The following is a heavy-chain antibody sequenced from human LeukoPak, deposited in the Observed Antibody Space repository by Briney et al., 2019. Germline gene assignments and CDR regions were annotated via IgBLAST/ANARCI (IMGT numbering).Heavy chain of an antibody. V-gene: IGHV3-23*01. CDR2: ISGGGGST. J-gene: IGHJ4*02. D-gene: IGHD3-3*01. CDR3: AETYYTAGGCFDH. CDR1: GFTLSASA. Sequence: GGSLRLSCAASGFTLSASALSWVRQAPGKGLEWVSSISGGGGSTYYADSVKGWFTISRDNSKNTLYLQMNSLRVEDTALYFCAETYYTAGGCFDHWGQGTLVTVSS.